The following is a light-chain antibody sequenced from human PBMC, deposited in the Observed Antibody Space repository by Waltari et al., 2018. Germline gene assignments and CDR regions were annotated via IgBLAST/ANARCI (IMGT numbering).Light chain of an antibody. Sequence: DIVMTQSPDSLAVSLGERATINCKSSQSVLYSSNNKNYLAWYQQKPGQPPKLLIYWASSRESGVTDRVSGSGSGTDFTLTISSLQAEDVAVYYCQQYYNIPWTFGQGTKVEIK. CDR2: WAS. CDR1: QSVLYSSNNKNY. CDR3: QQYYNIPWT. J-gene: IGKJ1*01. V-gene: IGKV4-1*01.